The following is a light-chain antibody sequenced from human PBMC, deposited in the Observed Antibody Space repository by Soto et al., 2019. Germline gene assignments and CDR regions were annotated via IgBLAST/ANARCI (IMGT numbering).Light chain of an antibody. CDR3: AAWDDSLSAWM. Sequence: QPVLTQPPSASGTPGQRVTISCSGSNSNIGRDYVYWYQQLPGTAPRLLIYTNNQRPSGVPDRFSGSKSGTSASLVISGLRSEDEADYYCAAWDDSLSAWMFGGGTKVTVL. CDR2: TNN. V-gene: IGLV1-47*02. J-gene: IGLJ3*02. CDR1: NSNIGRDY.